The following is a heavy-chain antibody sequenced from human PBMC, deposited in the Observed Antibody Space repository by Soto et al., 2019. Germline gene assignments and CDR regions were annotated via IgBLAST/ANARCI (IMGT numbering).Heavy chain of an antibody. CDR1: GYSFTSYW. CDR3: ARRYCTNGVCYTEGPNWFDP. Sequence: GESLKISCKGSGYSFTSYWIGWVRQMPGKGLEWMGIIYPGDSDTRYSPSFQGQVTISADKSISTAYLQWSSLKASDTAMYYCARRYCTNGVCYTEGPNWFDPWGQGTLVTVSS. CDR2: IYPGDSDT. J-gene: IGHJ5*02. D-gene: IGHD2-8*01. V-gene: IGHV5-51*01.